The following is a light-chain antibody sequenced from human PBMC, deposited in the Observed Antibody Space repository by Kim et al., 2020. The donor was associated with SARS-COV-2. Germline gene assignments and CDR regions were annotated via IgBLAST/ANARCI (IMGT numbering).Light chain of an antibody. V-gene: IGLV4-69*01. CDR2: LNSDGSY. CDR1: SVHSNYA. J-gene: IGLJ3*02. Sequence: QPVLTQSHSASASLGASVKLTCTLSSVHSNYAIAWHQQRPAKGPRYLMKLNSDGSYTKGDGIPDRFSGSSSGAERYLTISSLQSEDEADYYCQTWVTGIHVFGGGTKLTVL. CDR3: QTWVTGIHV.